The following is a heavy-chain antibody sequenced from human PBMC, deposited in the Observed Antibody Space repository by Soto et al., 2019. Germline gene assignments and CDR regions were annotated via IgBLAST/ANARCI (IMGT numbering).Heavy chain of an antibody. CDR1: GDSVSSNSAA. J-gene: IGHJ3*02. D-gene: IGHD6-6*01. V-gene: IGHV6-1*01. CDR2: TYYRSKWYN. CDR3: ARYSSSSLVAFDI. Sequence: SQTLSLTCAISGDSVSSNSAAWNWIRQSPSRGLEWLGRTYYRSKWYNDYAVYVKSRITINPDTSKNQFSLQLNSVTPEDSAVDYCARYSSSSLVAFDIWGQGTMVTVSS.